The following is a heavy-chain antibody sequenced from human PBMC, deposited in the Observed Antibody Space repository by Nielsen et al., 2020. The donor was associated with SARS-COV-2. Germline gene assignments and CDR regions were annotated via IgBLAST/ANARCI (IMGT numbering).Heavy chain of an antibody. J-gene: IGHJ6*02. CDR3: EREYCSSTSCYLGGYYYGMDV. Sequence: ASVNVSYKASGYTFTSYGISWVRQAPGQGLEWMGWISAYNGNTNYAQKLQGRVTMTTDTSTSTAYMELRSLRSDDTAVYYCEREYCSSTSCYLGGYYYGMDVWGQGTTVTVSS. D-gene: IGHD2-2*01. CDR1: GYTFTSYG. CDR2: ISAYNGNT. V-gene: IGHV1-18*01.